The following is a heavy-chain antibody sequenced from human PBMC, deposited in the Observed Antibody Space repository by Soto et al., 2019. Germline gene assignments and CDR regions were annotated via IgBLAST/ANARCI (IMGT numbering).Heavy chain of an antibody. J-gene: IGHJ6*02. CDR1: GFTFNLFT. CDR3: ARGNLDV. CDR2: VSHVDDNK. D-gene: IGHD1-1*01. V-gene: IGHV3-30-3*01. Sequence: QVQVVESGGGVVRPGTSLRLSCAASGFTFNLFTFHWVHQAPGGGLEWVAVVSHVDDNKFYADSVKGRFTISRDNSKNTLYLQMNNLRTEDTALYYCARGNLDVWGQGTTVTVSS.